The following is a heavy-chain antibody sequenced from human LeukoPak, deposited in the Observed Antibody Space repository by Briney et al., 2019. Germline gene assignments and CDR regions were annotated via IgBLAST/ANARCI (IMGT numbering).Heavy chain of an antibody. CDR2: ISSSSSYI. D-gene: IGHD3-10*01. Sequence: GGSLRLSCAASGFTFSSYSMNWVRQAPGKGLEWVSSISSSSSYIYYAHSVKGRFTISRDNAKNSLYMQMNSLRAEDTAVYYCARDPFYGEGNWFDPWGQGTLVTVSS. CDR3: ARDPFYGEGNWFDP. CDR1: GFTFSSYS. V-gene: IGHV3-21*01. J-gene: IGHJ5*02.